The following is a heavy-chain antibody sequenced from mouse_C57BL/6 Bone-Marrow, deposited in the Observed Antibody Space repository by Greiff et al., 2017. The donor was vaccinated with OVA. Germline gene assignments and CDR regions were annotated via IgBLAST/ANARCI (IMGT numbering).Heavy chain of an antibody. CDR3: AIVFYYGSSYWYFDV. Sequence: QVQLQQPGAELVKPGASVKVSCKASGYTFTSYWMHWVKQRPGQGLEWIGRIHPSDSDTNYNQKFKGKATLTVDTSSSTAYMQLSSLTSEDSAVYYGAIVFYYGSSYWYFDVWGTGTTVTVSS. V-gene: IGHV1-74*01. D-gene: IGHD1-1*01. J-gene: IGHJ1*03. CDR2: IHPSDSDT. CDR1: GYTFTSYW.